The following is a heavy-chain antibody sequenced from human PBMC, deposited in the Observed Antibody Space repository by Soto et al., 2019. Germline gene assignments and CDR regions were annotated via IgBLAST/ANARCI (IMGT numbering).Heavy chain of an antibody. D-gene: IGHD6-13*01. CDR1: GYTFTSYG. J-gene: IGHJ2*01. V-gene: IGHV1-18*01. CDR2: ISAYNGNT. Sequence: QVQLVQSEAEVKKPGASVKVSCKASGYTFTSYGISWVRQAPGQGLEWMGWISAYNGNTNYAQKLQGRVTMTTDTSTSTAYMERRSLRSDDTAVYYCAREGSSSSWYEGYRYFDLWGRGTLVTVSS. CDR3: AREGSSSSWYEGYRYFDL.